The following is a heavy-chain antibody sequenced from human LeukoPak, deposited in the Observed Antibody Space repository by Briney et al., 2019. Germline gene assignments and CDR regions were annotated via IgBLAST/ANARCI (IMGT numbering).Heavy chain of an antibody. Sequence: PGGSLRLSCAASGFTFSSYSMNWVRQAPGKGLEWVSSISSSSSYIYYADSVKGRFTISRDNAKNSLYLQMNSLRAEDTAVYYCANGIFGVESLRYFQHWGQGTLVTVSS. V-gene: IGHV3-21*01. J-gene: IGHJ1*01. D-gene: IGHD3-3*01. CDR3: ANGIFGVESLRYFQH. CDR2: ISSSSSYI. CDR1: GFTFSSYS.